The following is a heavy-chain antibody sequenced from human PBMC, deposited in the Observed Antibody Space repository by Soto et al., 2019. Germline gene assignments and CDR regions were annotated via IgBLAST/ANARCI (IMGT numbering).Heavy chain of an antibody. D-gene: IGHD2-2*02. Sequence: QVQLVQSGAEVKKPGSSVKVSCKASGGTFSSYAISWVRQAPGQGLEWMGGIIPIFGTANYAQKFQGRVTITADESMSTAYMELSSLRSEDTALYYCARGEYCSSTSCYIGWFDPWGQGTLVTVSS. CDR2: IIPIFGTA. V-gene: IGHV1-69*01. CDR1: GGTFSSYA. CDR3: ARGEYCSSTSCYIGWFDP. J-gene: IGHJ5*02.